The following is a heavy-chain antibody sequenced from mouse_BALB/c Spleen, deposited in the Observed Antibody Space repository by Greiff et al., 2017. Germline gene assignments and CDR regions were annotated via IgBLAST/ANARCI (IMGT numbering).Heavy chain of an antibody. V-gene: IGHV5-9-4*01. CDR2: ISSGGSYT. J-gene: IGHJ3*01. Sequence: EVMLVESGGGLVKPGGSLKLSCAASGFTFSSYAMSWVRQSPEKRLEWVAEISSGGSYTYYPDTVTGRFTISRDNAKNTLYLEMSSLRSEDTAMYYCARDDGSSPFAYWGQGTLVTVSA. D-gene: IGHD1-1*01. CDR1: GFTFSSYA. CDR3: ARDDGSSPFAY.